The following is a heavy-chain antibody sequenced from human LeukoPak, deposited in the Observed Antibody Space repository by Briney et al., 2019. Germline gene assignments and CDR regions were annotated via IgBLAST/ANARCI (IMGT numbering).Heavy chain of an antibody. CDR3: TTEYRDSSGWYGAFDI. D-gene: IGHD6-19*01. J-gene: IGHJ3*02. V-gene: IGHV3-15*01. CDR1: GFISTNAW. Sequence: GGSLRLSCAASGFISTNAWMSWVRQAPGKGLEWVGRIKSKTDGGATDFAAPVKGRFTISRDDSKNTLYLQMNSLKIEDTAVYYCTTEYRDSSGWYGAFDIWSQGTMVTVSS. CDR2: IKSKTDGGAT.